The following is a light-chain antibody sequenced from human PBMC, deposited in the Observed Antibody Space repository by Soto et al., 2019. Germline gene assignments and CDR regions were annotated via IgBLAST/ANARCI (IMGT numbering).Light chain of an antibody. CDR2: TNN. CDR1: SSNIGSNY. J-gene: IGLJ2*01. CDR3: AAWDDSLSGVV. V-gene: IGLV1-47*01. Sequence: QSVLTQPPSASGTPGQRVTNSWSGSSSNIGSNYVYWYQQLPGTAHKLLIYTNNQRPSGGPDRFSGSKAGTSASLAISGRRFVDEADYYCAAWDDSLSGVVFGGGTKLTVL.